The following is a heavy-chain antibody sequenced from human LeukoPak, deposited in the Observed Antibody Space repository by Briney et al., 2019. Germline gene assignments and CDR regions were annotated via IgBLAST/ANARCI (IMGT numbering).Heavy chain of an antibody. Sequence: NPGGSLRLSCAASGFKFSSYSMKWVRQAPGKGLEWVSSIRSTGTYIYYADSVKGRFTISRDNANKLLYLEMNNLRAEDTTVYYCASESPYCSGASCSGPNWFDPWGQGTLVTVSS. J-gene: IGHJ5*02. CDR1: GFKFSSYS. CDR2: IRSTGTYI. D-gene: IGHD2-15*01. CDR3: ASESPYCSGASCSGPNWFDP. V-gene: IGHV3-21*01.